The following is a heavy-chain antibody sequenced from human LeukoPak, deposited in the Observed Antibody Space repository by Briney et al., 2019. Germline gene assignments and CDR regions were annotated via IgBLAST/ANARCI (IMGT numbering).Heavy chain of an antibody. CDR1: GFTFSSYA. J-gene: IGHJ4*02. CDR3: AIDSYYGSGSADY. D-gene: IGHD3-10*01. Sequence: GGSLRLSCAASGFTFSSYAMHWVRQAPGKGLEYVSAISSNGGSTYYANSVKGRFTISRDNSKNTLYLQMGSLRAEDMAVYYCAIDSYYGSGSADYWGQGTLVTVSS. V-gene: IGHV3-64*01. CDR2: ISSNGGST.